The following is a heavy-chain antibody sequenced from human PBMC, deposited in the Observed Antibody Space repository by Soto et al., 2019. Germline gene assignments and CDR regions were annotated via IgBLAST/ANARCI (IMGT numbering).Heavy chain of an antibody. V-gene: IGHV1-8*01. CDR2: MNPNSGNT. CDR3: ARGLRGMITFGGVTAFDY. D-gene: IGHD3-16*01. CDR1: GYTFTSYD. Sequence: ASVKVSCKASGYTFTSYDINWVRQATGQGLEWMGWMNPNSGNTGYAQKFQGRVTMTRNTSISTAYMELSSLRSEDTAVYYCARGLRGMITFGGVTAFDYWGQGTLVTVSS. J-gene: IGHJ4*02.